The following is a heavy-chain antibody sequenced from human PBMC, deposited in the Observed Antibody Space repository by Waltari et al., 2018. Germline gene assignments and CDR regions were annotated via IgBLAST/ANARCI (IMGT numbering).Heavy chain of an antibody. J-gene: IGHJ4*02. CDR3: GNGCGGSVLYPEVGY. CDR2: LVCVGSSD. CDR1: GFTLRSYD. D-gene: IGHD2-21*01. V-gene: IGHV3-33*08. Sequence: QGQLVEAGGGVVKPGRTLRLPRAASGFTLRSYDMRWVRRARGKGGGGVWLLVCVGSSDSYPAAWRGGFAISGKNSRNTLNVQMTVLGPGDRAVYSWGNGCGGSVLYPEVGYWGQGTLVSVSS.